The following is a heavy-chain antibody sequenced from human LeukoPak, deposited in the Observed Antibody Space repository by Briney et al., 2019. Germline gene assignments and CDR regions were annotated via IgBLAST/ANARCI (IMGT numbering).Heavy chain of an antibody. CDR2: ISSSDNTI. D-gene: IGHD5-18*01. CDR1: GFTFSFYS. J-gene: IGHJ4*02. V-gene: IGHV3-48*02. Sequence: PGGSLRLSCAASGFTFSFYSMNWVRQAPGKGLGWVSYISSSDNTIHYADSVKGRFTISRDNAKNSLYLEMNSLRDEDTAVYYCARVHRGYSYGRLDYWGQGTLVTVSS. CDR3: ARVHRGYSYGRLDY.